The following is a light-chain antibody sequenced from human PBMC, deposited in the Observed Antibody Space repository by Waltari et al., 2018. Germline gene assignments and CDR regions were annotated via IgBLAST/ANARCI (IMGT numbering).Light chain of an antibody. CDR3: QRRSNSPPWT. Sequence: EIVLTQSPVTLSLSPGERATLSCRASQSVSTSLAWYQHRPGQAPRLLIYDASTRATGIPARFSGSGSGTDFTLTISSLEPEDFAVYDCQRRSNSPPWTFGQGTTVEVK. CDR2: DAS. V-gene: IGKV3-11*01. CDR1: QSVSTS. J-gene: IGKJ1*01.